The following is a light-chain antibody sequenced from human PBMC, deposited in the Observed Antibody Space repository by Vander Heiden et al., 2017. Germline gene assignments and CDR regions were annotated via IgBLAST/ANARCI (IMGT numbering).Light chain of an antibody. CDR1: SSDVGTYNL. Sequence: QSALTQPASVSGSPGQSITISCTGTSSDVGTYNLVSWYQHHPGKAPKLMIYDVSKRPSGVSNRFSGSKSGNTASLNISGLQAEDEADYYCCSYAGSSTFLVFGGGTKLTVI. J-gene: IGLJ2*01. V-gene: IGLV2-23*02. CDR2: DVS. CDR3: CSYAGSSTFLV.